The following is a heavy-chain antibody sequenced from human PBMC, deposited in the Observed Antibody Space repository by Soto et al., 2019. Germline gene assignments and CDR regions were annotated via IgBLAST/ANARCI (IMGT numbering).Heavy chain of an antibody. CDR3: AIEYCSSTSCYAGRRSSCCFDI. Sequence: QVQLQQWGAGLLKPSETLSLTCAVYGGSFSGYYWSWIRQPPGKGLEWIGEINHSGSTNYNPSLKSRVTISVDTSKNQFSLKLSSVTAADTAVYYCAIEYCSSTSCYAGRRSSCCFDIWGHGTMVTVSS. V-gene: IGHV4-34*01. D-gene: IGHD2-2*01. CDR1: GGSFSGYY. CDR2: INHSGST. J-gene: IGHJ3*02.